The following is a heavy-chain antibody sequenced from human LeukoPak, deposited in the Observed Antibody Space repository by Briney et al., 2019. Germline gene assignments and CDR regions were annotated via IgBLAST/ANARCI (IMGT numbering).Heavy chain of an antibody. CDR2: ISSSSSTI. CDR1: GFTFSSYS. V-gene: IGHV3-48*01. Sequence: GGSLRLSCAASGFTFSSYSMNWVRQAPGKGLEWVSYISSSSSTIYYADSVKGRFTISRDNAKNSLYLQMNSLRAEDTAVYYCASLTVTTPNWFDPRGQGTLVTVSS. D-gene: IGHD4-17*01. J-gene: IGHJ5*02. CDR3: ASLTVTTPNWFDP.